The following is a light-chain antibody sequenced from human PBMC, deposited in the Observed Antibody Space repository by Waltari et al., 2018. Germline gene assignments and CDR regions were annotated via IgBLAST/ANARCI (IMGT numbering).Light chain of an antibody. CDR3: QQGNTFPIT. J-gene: IGKJ5*01. Sequence: DIQMTQSPSSVSASVADRVTITCRASQDIRTWLAWYQQKPGKAPKLLIYAASSLHSGVPSRFSGSGSGTDFTLTISSLQPEDFATYYCQQGNTFPITFGQGTRLDIK. V-gene: IGKV1D-12*01. CDR1: QDIRTW. CDR2: AAS.